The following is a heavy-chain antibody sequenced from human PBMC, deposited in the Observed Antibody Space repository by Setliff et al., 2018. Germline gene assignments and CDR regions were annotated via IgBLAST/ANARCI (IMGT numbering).Heavy chain of an antibody. V-gene: IGHV4-39*01. CDR2: IYYSGST. CDR1: GGSISSSSYY. CDR3: ARLRYYGSGSYLDY. J-gene: IGHJ4*02. D-gene: IGHD3-10*01. Sequence: PSETLSLTCTVSGGSISSSSYYWGWIRQPPGKGLEWIGSIYYSGSTYYNPSLKSRVTISVDTSKNQFSLKLNSVTAADTAVYYCARLRYYGSGSYLDYWGQGTLVTVSS.